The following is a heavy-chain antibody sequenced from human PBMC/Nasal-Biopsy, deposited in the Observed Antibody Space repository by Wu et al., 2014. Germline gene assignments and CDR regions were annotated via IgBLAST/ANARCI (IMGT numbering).Heavy chain of an antibody. CDR3: AAFYDTLGISAXYFHF. CDR2: ISGRGGTS. V-gene: IGHV3-23*01. Sequence: CAASGFTFSNYAMSWVRQAPGKGLEWASVISGRGGTSYYADSVKGRFTISRDNAKESVFLQLTDLRADDTAVYFCAAFYDTLGISAXYFHFWGQGTMVNVSS. D-gene: IGHD3-9*01. CDR1: GFTFSNYA. J-gene: IGHJ4*02.